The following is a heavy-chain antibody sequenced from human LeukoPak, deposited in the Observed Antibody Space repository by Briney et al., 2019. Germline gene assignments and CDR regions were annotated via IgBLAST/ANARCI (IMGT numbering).Heavy chain of an antibody. CDR2: ISYDGSNK. D-gene: IGHD3-22*01. CDR3: ARSRGRGSSGYYNIFDY. Sequence: GGSLRLSCAAPGFTFSSYAMHWVRQAPGKGLEWVAVISYDGSNKYYADSVKGRFTISRDNSKNTLYLQMNSLRAEDTAVYYCARSRGRGSSGYYNIFDYWGQGTLVTVSS. CDR1: GFTFSSYA. V-gene: IGHV3-30-3*01. J-gene: IGHJ4*02.